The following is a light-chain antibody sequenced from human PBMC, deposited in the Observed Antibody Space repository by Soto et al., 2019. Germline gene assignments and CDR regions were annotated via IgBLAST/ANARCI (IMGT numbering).Light chain of an antibody. CDR1: SSDVDGYNY. CDR3: NSYTGSSTYI. J-gene: IGLJ1*01. CDR2: EVS. Sequence: QSALTQPASVSGSPGQSITISCTGTSSDVDGYNYVSWYQQHPGKAPKLMIYEVSNRPSGVSNRFSGSKSGNTASLTISGLQAEDEADYYCNSYTGSSTYIFGTGTKVTVL. V-gene: IGLV2-14*01.